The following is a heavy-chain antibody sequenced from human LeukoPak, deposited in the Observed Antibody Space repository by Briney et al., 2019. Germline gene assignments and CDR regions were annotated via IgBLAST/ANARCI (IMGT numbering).Heavy chain of an antibody. D-gene: IGHD3-3*01. J-gene: IGHJ6*03. CDR1: DYSISSGYGYY. CDR3: ARAGFWSGYYYYYYYYYMDV. Sequence: PSETLSLTCTVSDYSISSGYGYYWGWIRQPPGKGLEWIGNIYHSGITYYNHFNSSLKSRVTISIDTSKNQFSLRLTSVTAADTAVYYCARAGFWSGYYYYYYYYYMDVWGKGTTVTVSS. V-gene: IGHV4-38-2*02. CDR2: IYHSGIT.